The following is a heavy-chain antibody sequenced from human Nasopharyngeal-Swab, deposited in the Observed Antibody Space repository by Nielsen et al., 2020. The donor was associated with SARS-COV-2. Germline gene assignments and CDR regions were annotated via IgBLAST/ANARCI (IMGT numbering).Heavy chain of an antibody. D-gene: IGHD6-19*01. J-gene: IGHJ4*02. CDR2: IKQDRSEK. CDR3: AREGRIAVAGVDY. CDR1: GFTFSSYW. V-gene: IGHV3-7*01. Sequence: LKISCAASGFTFSSYWMSWVRQAPGKGLEWVANIKQDRSEKYYVDSMKGRFTISRDNAKNSLYLQMNSLRTEDTAVCYCAREGRIAVAGVDYWGQGTLVTVSS.